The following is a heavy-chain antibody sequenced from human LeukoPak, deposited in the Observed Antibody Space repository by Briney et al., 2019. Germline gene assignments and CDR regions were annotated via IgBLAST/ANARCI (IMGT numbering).Heavy chain of an antibody. D-gene: IGHD3-22*01. CDR1: GYTFTGYY. CDR3: ARRGGYYYGY. V-gene: IGHV1-2*02. CDR2: INPSSGGT. Sequence: ASVKVSCKASGYTFTGYYIHWVRQAPGQGLEWMGWINPSSGGTNYAQKFQGRVTMTRDTSISTAYMELSRLRSDDTAVYYCARRGGYYYGYWGQGTLVTVSS. J-gene: IGHJ4*02.